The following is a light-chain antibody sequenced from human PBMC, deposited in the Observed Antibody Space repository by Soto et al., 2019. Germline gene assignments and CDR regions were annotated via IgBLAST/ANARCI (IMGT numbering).Light chain of an antibody. J-gene: IGLJ2*01. Sequence: QAVVTQPTSASGTPGQRVTISCSGSSSNIGSNYVYWYQQLPGTAPKLLIYRNNQRPSGVPDRFSGSKSGTSASLAISGLRSEDEADYYCAAWDDSLSGLRFGGGTKVTVL. CDR2: RNN. V-gene: IGLV1-47*01. CDR3: AAWDDSLSGLR. CDR1: SSNIGSNY.